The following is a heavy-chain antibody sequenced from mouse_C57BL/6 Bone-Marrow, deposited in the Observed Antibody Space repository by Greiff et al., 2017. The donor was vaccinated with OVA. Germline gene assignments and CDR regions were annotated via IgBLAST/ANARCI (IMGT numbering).Heavy chain of an antibody. CDR1: GYTFTSYW. Sequence: QVQLQQPGAELVKPGASVKMSCKASGYTFTSYWITWVKQRPGQGLEWIGDIYPGSGSTNYNEKFKSKATLTVDTSSSTAYMQLSSLTSEDSAVYYCARYPYYYGSSYDYFDYGGQGTTLTVSS. CDR2: IYPGSGST. V-gene: IGHV1-55*01. J-gene: IGHJ2*01. CDR3: ARYPYYYGSSYDYFDY. D-gene: IGHD1-1*01.